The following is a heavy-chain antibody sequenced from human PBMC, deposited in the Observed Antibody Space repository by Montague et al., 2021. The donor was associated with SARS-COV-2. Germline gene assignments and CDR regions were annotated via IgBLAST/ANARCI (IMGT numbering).Heavy chain of an antibody. J-gene: IGHJ5*02. D-gene: IGHD3-10*01. V-gene: IGHV4-59*11. Sequence: SETLSLTCTVSGGSMSDHYWAWIRQPPGKGLEWLAYIYYSGGINSNASLKSRVTRSVDTSKNQFSLKLTSVTAADTAVYYCARAVSVRRAVNWFDPWGQGTLVTVSS. CDR1: GGSMSDHY. CDR2: IYYSGGI. CDR3: ARAVSVRRAVNWFDP.